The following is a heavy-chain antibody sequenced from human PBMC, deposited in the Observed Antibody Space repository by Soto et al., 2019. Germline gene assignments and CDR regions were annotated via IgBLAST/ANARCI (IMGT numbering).Heavy chain of an antibody. D-gene: IGHD3-10*01. J-gene: IGHJ6*03. CDR1: GFTFSSYG. CDR2: ISYDGSNK. V-gene: IGHV3-30*18. Sequence: GGSLRLSCAASGFTFSSYGMHWVRQAPGKGLEWVAVISYDGSNKYYADSVKGRFTISRDNSKNTLYLQMNSLRAEDTAVYYCANLWFGELPSMPNYYYYMDVWGKGTTVTVSS. CDR3: ANLWFGELPSMPNYYYYMDV.